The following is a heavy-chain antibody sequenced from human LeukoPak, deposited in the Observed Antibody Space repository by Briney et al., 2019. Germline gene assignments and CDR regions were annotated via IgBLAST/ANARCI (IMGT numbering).Heavy chain of an antibody. CDR1: GFTVSSNY. CDR3: ARAGTYDSSGFDAPDI. V-gene: IGHV3-53*01. CDR2: IYSGGST. D-gene: IGHD3-22*01. Sequence: GGSLRLSCAASGFTVSSNYMSWVRQAPGKGLEWVSVIYSGGSTYYADSVKGRFTISRDNSKNTLYLQMNSLRAEDTAVYYCARAGTYDSSGFDAPDIWGQGTMVTVSS. J-gene: IGHJ3*02.